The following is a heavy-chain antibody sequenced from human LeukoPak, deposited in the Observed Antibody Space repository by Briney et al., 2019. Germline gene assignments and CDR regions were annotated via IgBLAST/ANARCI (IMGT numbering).Heavy chain of an antibody. V-gene: IGHV3-23*01. CDR1: GFTFSSYA. CDR3: AKSLFYGPGGMDV. CDR2: ISGSGGST. D-gene: IGHD3-16*01. Sequence: GGSLRLSCAASGFTFSSYAMSWVRQPPGKGLEWVSAISGSGGSTYYADSMKGRFTISRDNSKNTLYLQMNSLRAEDTAVYYCAKSLFYGPGGMDVWGKGTTVTVSS. J-gene: IGHJ6*04.